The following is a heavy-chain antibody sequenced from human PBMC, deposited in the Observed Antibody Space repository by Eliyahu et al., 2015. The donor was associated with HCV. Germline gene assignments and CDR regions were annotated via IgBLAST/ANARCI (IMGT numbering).Heavy chain of an antibody. Sequence: EVQLVESGGGLVKPGGSLRLSCAASGFTFSSYSMNWVRQAPGKGLEWVSSISSSSSYIYYADSVKGRFTISRDNAKNSLYLQMNSLRAEDTAVYYCARVEGVTMVRGVTSALDYWGQGTLVTVSS. D-gene: IGHD3-10*01. CDR2: ISSSSSYI. J-gene: IGHJ4*02. CDR3: ARVEGVTMVRGVTSALDY. V-gene: IGHV3-21*01. CDR1: GFTFSSYS.